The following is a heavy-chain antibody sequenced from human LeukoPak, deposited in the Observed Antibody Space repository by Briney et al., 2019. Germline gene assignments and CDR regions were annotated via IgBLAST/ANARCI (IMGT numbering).Heavy chain of an antibody. V-gene: IGHV3-23*01. J-gene: IGHJ3*02. D-gene: IGHD3-10*01. CDR1: GFTFSSYD. CDR3: IRETVLLWFGELNSDAFDI. Sequence: GGSLRLSCAASGFTFSSYDMSWVRQAPGKGLEGVSAISGSGGSTYYADSVKGRFTISRDNSKNTLYLQMNSLRAEDTAVYYCIRETVLLWFGELNSDAFDIWGQGTMVTVSS. CDR2: ISGSGGST.